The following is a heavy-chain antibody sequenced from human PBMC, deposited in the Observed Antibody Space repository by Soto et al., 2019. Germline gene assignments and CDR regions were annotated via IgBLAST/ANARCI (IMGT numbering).Heavy chain of an antibody. D-gene: IGHD4-4*01. CDR3: ARDTSGLQYPSMDV. CDR2: ISSSSSYT. J-gene: IGHJ6*02. V-gene: IGHV3-11*06. Sequence: GGSLRLSCAASGFTFSDYYMSWIRQAPGKGLEWVSYISSSSSYTNYADSVKGRFTISRDNAKNSLYLQKNSLRAEDTAVYYCARDTSGLQYPSMDVWGQGTTVTVSS. CDR1: GFTFSDYY.